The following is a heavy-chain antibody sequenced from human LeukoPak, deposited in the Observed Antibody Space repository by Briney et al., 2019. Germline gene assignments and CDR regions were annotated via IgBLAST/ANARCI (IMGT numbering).Heavy chain of an antibody. J-gene: IGHJ4*02. CDR2: FYAGGST. Sequence: GGSLRLSCEASGFSVSSNYMSWVRQAPGKGLEWVSVFYAGGSTYYTDSVKGRFTISRRPEDTAVYYCAAKGNGYTGIYVFAHWGQGTLVTVSS. V-gene: IGHV3-66*01. D-gene: IGHD5-12*01. CDR1: GFSVSSNY. CDR3: H.